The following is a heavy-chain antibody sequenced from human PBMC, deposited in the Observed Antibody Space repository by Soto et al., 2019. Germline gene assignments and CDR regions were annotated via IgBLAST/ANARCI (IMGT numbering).Heavy chain of an antibody. V-gene: IGHV3-23*01. CDR3: AKDGPPSRYIVVVVAFDWFDP. J-gene: IGHJ5*02. CDR2: ISGSGGST. CDR1: GFTFSSYA. D-gene: IGHD2-15*01. Sequence: GGSLRLSCAASGFTFSSYAMSWVRQAPGKGLEWVSAISGSGGSTYYADSVKGRFTISRDNSKNTLYLQMNGLRAEDTAVYYCAKDGPPSRYIVVVVAFDWFDPWGQGTLVTVSS.